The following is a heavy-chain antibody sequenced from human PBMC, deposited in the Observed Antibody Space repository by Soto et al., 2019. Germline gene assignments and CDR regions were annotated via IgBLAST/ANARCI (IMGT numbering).Heavy chain of an antibody. CDR2: ISVSGGST. CDR1: GFTFSSYA. Sequence: EVQLLESGGGLVQPGGSLRLSCAASGFTFSSYAMSWVRQAPGKGLEWVSTISVSGGSTYYADSVKGRFTISRDNSKNPLYLQMNSLRGEDTAGYYCAKSIPDGYTLPGADYWGQGTLVTVSS. J-gene: IGHJ4*02. V-gene: IGHV3-23*01. CDR3: AKSIPDGYTLPGADY. D-gene: IGHD5-12*01.